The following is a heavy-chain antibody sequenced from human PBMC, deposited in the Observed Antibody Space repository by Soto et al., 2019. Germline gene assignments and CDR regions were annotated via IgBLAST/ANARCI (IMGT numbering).Heavy chain of an antibody. V-gene: IGHV3-9*01. Sequence: EVQLVESGGGLVQPGRSLRLSCAASGFTFDDYAMHWVRQAPGKGLEWVSGISWNSGSIGYADSVQGRFTISRDNGKNSLYLQMNSLSAEDTTLYYSAKGFGREYYDFWSGFFLGAFVIWGQGTMVTVSS. CDR2: ISWNSGSI. CDR1: GFTFDDYA. CDR3: AKGFGREYYDFWSGFFLGAFVI. D-gene: IGHD3-3*01. J-gene: IGHJ3*02.